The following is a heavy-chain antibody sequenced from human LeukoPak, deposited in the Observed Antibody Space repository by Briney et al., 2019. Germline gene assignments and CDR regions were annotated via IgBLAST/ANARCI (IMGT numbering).Heavy chain of an antibody. CDR3: ARVTGSIDY. CDR2: INLNSGNT. Sequence: ASVKVSCKASGYTFTSYDINWVRQATGQGLEWMGWINLNSGNTGYAQNFQGRLTVTRDTSINTAYMELSTLRSEDTAIYYCARVTGSIDYWGQGTVVTVSS. J-gene: IGHJ4*02. V-gene: IGHV1-8*01. CDR1: GYTFTSYD. D-gene: IGHD1-26*01.